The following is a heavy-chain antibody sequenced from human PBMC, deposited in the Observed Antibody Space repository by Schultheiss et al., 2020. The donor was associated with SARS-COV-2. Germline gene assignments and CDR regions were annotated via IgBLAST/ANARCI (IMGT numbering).Heavy chain of an antibody. CDR1: GFTFSSYW. J-gene: IGHJ4*02. D-gene: IGHD3-22*01. Sequence: GGSLRLSCAASGFTFSSYWMHWVRQAPGKGLVWVSRINSDGSSTSYADSVKGRFTISRDNSKNTLYLQMNSLRAEDTAVYYCAGDYYDSSGSAFDYWGQGTLVTVSS. CDR3: AGDYYDSSGSAFDY. CDR2: INSDGSST. V-gene: IGHV3-74*01.